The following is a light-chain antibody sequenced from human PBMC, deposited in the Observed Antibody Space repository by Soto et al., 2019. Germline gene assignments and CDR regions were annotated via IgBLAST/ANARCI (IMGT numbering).Light chain of an antibody. CDR1: QSVSSSY. Sequence: EIVLTQSPGTLSLSPGERATLSCRASQSVSSSYLAWYQQKPGQAPRLLIYLASSRATGIPDRFSGSGSGTDFTLTISRLEPEDFAVYYCQQYGSSPPWTLGQRTKVEIK. V-gene: IGKV3-20*01. J-gene: IGKJ1*01. CDR2: LAS. CDR3: QQYGSSPPWT.